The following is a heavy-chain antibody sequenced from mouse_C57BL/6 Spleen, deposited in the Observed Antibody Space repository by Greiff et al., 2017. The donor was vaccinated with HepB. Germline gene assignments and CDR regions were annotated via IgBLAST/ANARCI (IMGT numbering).Heavy chain of an antibody. Sequence: DVMLVESGGGLVKPGGSLKLPCAASGFTFSDYGMHWVRQAPEKGLEWVAYISSGSSTIYYADTVKGRFTISRDNAKNTLFLQMTSLRSEDTAMYYCAREWDGFDYWGQGTTLTVSS. CDR3: AREWDGFDY. J-gene: IGHJ2*01. CDR1: GFTFSDYG. V-gene: IGHV5-17*01. CDR2: ISSGSSTI. D-gene: IGHD4-1*01.